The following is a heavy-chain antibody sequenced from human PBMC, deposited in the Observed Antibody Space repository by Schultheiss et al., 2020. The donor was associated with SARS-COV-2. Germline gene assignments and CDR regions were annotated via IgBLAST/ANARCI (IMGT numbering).Heavy chain of an antibody. D-gene: IGHD3-9*01. V-gene: IGHV3-66*02. CDR1: GFTVSSNY. Sequence: GGSLRLSCAASGFTVSSNYMSWVRQAPGKGLEWVSAISGSGGSTYYADSVKGRFTISRDNSKNTLYLQMNSLRAEDTAVYYCARGFGRYFGAGYGMDVWGQGTTVTVSS. J-gene: IGHJ6*02. CDR3: ARGFGRYFGAGYGMDV. CDR2: ISGSGGST.